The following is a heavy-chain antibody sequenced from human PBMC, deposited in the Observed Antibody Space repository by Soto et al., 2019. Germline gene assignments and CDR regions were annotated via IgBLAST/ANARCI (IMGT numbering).Heavy chain of an antibody. Sequence: GGSLRLSCTASGFTFTNAWMSWVRQAPGKGLEWVGRIKSRIDGATTEYAASVNGRFTISRDDSRNTLFMDMNNLKTEDTAVYYCATDLPPGSCFYDHNGYLVFNYWGQGTRVTVSS. CDR1: GFTFTNAW. J-gene: IGHJ1*01. CDR2: IKSRIDGATT. D-gene: IGHD3-22*01. CDR3: ATDLPPGSCFYDHNGYLVFNY. V-gene: IGHV3-15*01.